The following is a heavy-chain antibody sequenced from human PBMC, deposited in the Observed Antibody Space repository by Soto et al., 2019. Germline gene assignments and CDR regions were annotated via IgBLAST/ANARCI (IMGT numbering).Heavy chain of an antibody. Sequence: QVQLVQSGAEVKKPGASVKVSCKASGYTFTSYAMHWVRQAPGQRLEWMGWINAGNGNTKYSQKCQGRVTITRDTAASTAYMELSSLRSEDTAVYYCARDLQADYWGQGTLVTVSS. J-gene: IGHJ4*02. CDR1: GYTFTSYA. V-gene: IGHV1-3*01. CDR2: INAGNGNT. CDR3: ARDLQADY.